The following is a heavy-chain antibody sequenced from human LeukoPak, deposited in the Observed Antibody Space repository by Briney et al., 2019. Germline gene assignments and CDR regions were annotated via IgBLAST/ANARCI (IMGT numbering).Heavy chain of an antibody. Sequence: PSETLSLTCAVYGGSFSGYYWSWIRQPPGKGLEWIGRIYTSGSTNYNPSLKSRVTVSVDTSKNQFSLKLSSVTAADTAVYYCARGNYYGSGSYYTWFDPWGQGTLVTVSS. D-gene: IGHD3-10*01. J-gene: IGHJ5*02. CDR2: IYTSGST. V-gene: IGHV4-4*08. CDR3: ARGNYYGSGSYYTWFDP. CDR1: GGSFSGYY.